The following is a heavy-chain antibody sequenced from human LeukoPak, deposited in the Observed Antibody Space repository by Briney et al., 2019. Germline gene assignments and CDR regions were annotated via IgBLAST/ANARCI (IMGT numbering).Heavy chain of an antibody. CDR1: GFTFTSSA. V-gene: IGHV1-58*02. J-gene: IGHJ6*03. CDR2: IVVGSGNT. D-gene: IGHD6-6*01. CDR3: AAAVGIAARPVDYYYYYMDV. Sequence: GTSVKVSCKASGFTFTSSAMQWVRQARGQGLEWIGWIVVGSGNTNYAQKFQERVTITRDMSTSTAYMELSSLRSEDTAVYYCAAAVGIAARPVDYYYYYMDVWGKGTTVTVSS.